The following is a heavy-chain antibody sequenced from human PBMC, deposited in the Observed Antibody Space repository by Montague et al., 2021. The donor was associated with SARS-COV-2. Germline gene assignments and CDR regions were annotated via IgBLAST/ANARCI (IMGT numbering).Heavy chain of an antibody. Sequence: SETLSLTCTVSGGSISSSSYYWGWIRQPPGKGLEWIGSIYYSGTTYYNPSLRSRVTISVDTSKNQFSLKLSSVTAADTAVYYCARHVRSLMVRGPDFDYWGQGILVTVSS. D-gene: IGHD3-10*01. CDR1: GGSISSSSYY. J-gene: IGHJ4*02. CDR2: IYYSGTT. CDR3: ARHVRSLMVRGPDFDY. V-gene: IGHV4-39*01.